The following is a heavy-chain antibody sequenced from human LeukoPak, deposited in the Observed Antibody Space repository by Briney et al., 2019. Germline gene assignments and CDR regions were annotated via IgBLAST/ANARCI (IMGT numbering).Heavy chain of an antibody. CDR3: ARGYYDSGTYSGYSQH. CDR1: GGSINDYY. J-gene: IGHJ1*01. Sequence: PSETLSLTCTVSGGSINDYYWNWIRQPPGKGLEWIGYIYYSGSTNYNPSLKSRVTISVDTSKTRFSLRLSSVTAADTAVYYCARGYYDSGTYSGYSQHWGQGTLVTVSS. CDR2: IYYSGST. D-gene: IGHD3-10*01. V-gene: IGHV4-59*01.